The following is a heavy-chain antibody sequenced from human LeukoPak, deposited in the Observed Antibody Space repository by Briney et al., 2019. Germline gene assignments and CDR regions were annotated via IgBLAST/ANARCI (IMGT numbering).Heavy chain of an antibody. CDR2: IKQDGSEK. Sequence: PGGSLRLSCAASGFTFSSYWMSWVRQAPGKGLEWVANIKQDGSEKYYVDSVKGRFTISRDNAKNSLYLQMNSLRAEDTAVYYCARERYCSSTSCYPGYYYYYMDVWGKGTTVTVSS. CDR1: GFTFSSYW. J-gene: IGHJ6*03. CDR3: ARERYCSSTSCYPGYYYYYMDV. V-gene: IGHV3-7*01. D-gene: IGHD2-2*01.